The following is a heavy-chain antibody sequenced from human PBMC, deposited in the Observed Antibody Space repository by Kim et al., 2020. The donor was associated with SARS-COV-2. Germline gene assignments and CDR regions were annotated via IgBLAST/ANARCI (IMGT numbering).Heavy chain of an antibody. J-gene: IGHJ4*02. Sequence: YADSVKGRFTISRDNSKNTLYLQMNSLRAEDTAVYYCARDCNERWLQFSDWGQGTLVTVSS. V-gene: IGHV3-33*01. D-gene: IGHD5-12*01. CDR3: ARDCNERWLQFSD.